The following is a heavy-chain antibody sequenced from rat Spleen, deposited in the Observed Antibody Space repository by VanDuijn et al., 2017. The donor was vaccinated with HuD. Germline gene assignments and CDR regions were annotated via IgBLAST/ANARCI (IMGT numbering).Heavy chain of an antibody. CDR1: GFSLTSNG. Sequence: QVQLKESGPGLVQPSQTLSLTCTVSGFSLTSNGVSWVRQPPGEGLEWIAAISTGGNTYYNSALKSRLSISRDTSKSQVYLKMHSLQTEDTATYYCASRIYYYSGVDYWGQGVMVTVSS. J-gene: IGHJ2*01. CDR3: ASRIYYYSGVDY. CDR2: ISTGGNT. D-gene: IGHD1-1*01. V-gene: IGHV2S12*01.